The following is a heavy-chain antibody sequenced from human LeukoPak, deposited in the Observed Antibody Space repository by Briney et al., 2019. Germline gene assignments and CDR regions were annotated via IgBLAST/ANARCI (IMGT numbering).Heavy chain of an antibody. Sequence: GGSLRLSCAASGFTVSSNYMSWVRQAPGKGLEWVSSISGGGGSTYYADSVKGRFTISRDNSKNTLYLRMNNLRAEDSAVYYCATDRWELLGASDEAYAIWGQGTMVTVSS. CDR1: GFTVSSNY. CDR3: ATDRWELLGASDEAYAI. CDR2: ISGGGGST. D-gene: IGHD1-26*01. J-gene: IGHJ3*02. V-gene: IGHV3-23*01.